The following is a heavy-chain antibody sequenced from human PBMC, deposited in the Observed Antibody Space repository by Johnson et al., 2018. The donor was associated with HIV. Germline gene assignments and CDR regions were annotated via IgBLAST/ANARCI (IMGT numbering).Heavy chain of an antibody. Sequence: VQLVESGGGLVQPGGSLRLSCAASGFTFSSYDMHWVRQATGKGLEWVSAVGTAGDTYYPGSVKGRFTISRVNAKNSLYLQMNSLRAGYTAVYYCAREVGSWYSSSSGAFDIWGQGTMVTVSS. D-gene: IGHD6-6*01. CDR1: GFTFSSYD. J-gene: IGHJ3*02. CDR2: VGTAGDT. V-gene: IGHV3-13*01. CDR3: AREVGSWYSSSSGAFDI.